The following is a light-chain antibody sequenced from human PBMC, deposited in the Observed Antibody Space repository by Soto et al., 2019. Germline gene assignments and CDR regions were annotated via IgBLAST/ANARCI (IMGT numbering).Light chain of an antibody. V-gene: IGKV3D-20*02. CDR2: DAS. Sequence: EIVLTQSPGTLSLSPGERATLSCRASQSVSTSFLAWYQQKPGQAPRLLIYDASNRATGIPARFSGSGSGTDFTLTISSLEPEDFAVYYCQQRSYPITFGQGTRLENK. CDR1: QSVSTSF. J-gene: IGKJ5*01. CDR3: QQRSYPIT.